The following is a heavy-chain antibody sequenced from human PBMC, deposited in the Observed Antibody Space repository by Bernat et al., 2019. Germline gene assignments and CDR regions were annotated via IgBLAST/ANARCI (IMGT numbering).Heavy chain of an antibody. D-gene: IGHD1-1*01. CDR1: GFTFSSYA. CDR2: ISYDGSNK. Sequence: QVQLVESGGGVVQPGRSLRLSCAASGFTFSSYAMHWVRQAPGKGLEWVAVISYDGSNKYYADSVKGRFTISRDNSKNTLYLQMNSLRAEDTAVYYCARARNWNRYFDLWGRGTLVTVSS. V-gene: IGHV3-30*01. J-gene: IGHJ2*01. CDR3: ARARNWNRYFDL.